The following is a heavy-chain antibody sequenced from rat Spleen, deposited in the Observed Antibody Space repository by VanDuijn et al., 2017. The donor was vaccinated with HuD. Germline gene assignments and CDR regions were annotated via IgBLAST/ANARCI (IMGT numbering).Heavy chain of an antibody. CDR2: ISPSGGST. D-gene: IGHD1-2*01. CDR1: GFTFSSYD. Sequence: EVQLVESGGALVQPGRSLKLSCAASGFTFSSYDMAWVRQAPTKGLEWVASISPSGGSTYYRDSMKGRFTVSRDNAKSTLYLQMNSLRSEDTATYYCTRALGLGGYIYFDYWGQGVMVTVSS. J-gene: IGHJ2*01. CDR3: TRALGLGGYIYFDY. V-gene: IGHV5-27*01.